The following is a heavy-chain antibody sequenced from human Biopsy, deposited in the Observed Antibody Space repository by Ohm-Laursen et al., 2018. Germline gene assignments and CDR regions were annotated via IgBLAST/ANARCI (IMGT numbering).Heavy chain of an antibody. D-gene: IGHD5-12*01. J-gene: IGHJ6*02. Sequence: GTLSLTCAVNGESSSGYFWNWIRQPPGKGLEWIGEINQSGSTKYNPSLKRRATSSADSSNSQFSLRLTSVTAADTAIYYCARGSGYFKLDVWGQGTTVTVSS. CDR3: ARGSGYFKLDV. CDR1: GESSSGYF. V-gene: IGHV4-34*01. CDR2: INQSGST.